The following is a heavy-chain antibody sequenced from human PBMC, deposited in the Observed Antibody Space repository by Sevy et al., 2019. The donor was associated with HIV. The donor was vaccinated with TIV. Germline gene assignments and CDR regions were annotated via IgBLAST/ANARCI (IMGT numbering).Heavy chain of an antibody. V-gene: IGHV3-48*03. CDR2: ISSSSSTI. CDR3: ARDLPPSATTVAHFDY. Sequence: GGSLRLSCAASGFMFSSYEMNWVRQAPGKGLEWILYISSSSSTIYYADSVKGRFTISRGNAKNSLYLQMNSLRTDDTAVYYCARDLPPSATTVAHFDYWGPGTLVTVSS. J-gene: IGHJ4*02. CDR1: GFMFSSYE. D-gene: IGHD4-17*01.